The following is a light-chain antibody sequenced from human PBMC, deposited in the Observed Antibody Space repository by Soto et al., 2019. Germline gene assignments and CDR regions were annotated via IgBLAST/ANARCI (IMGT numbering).Light chain of an antibody. CDR3: QQYGSSLYT. CDR1: QSVSSSY. J-gene: IGKJ2*01. CDR2: GAS. V-gene: IGKV3-20*01. Sequence: EIVLTQSPGTLSLSPGERATLSCRASQSVSSSYLAWYQQKAGQAPRLLISGASSRATGIPDRFSGSGSGTDFTLTISRLEPEDFAVYYCQQYGSSLYTFGQGTKLESK.